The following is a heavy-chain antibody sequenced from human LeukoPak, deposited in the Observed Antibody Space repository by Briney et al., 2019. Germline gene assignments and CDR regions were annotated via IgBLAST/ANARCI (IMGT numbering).Heavy chain of an antibody. D-gene: IGHD5-12*01. J-gene: IGHJ4*02. CDR2: ISSSGDST. CDR3: AKSGYSAYDHRNYDY. V-gene: IGHV3-23*01. CDR1: GSTFSNYG. Sequence: GGSLRLSCAVSGSTFSNYGMSWVRQAPGKGLEWVSVISSSGDSTYYADSVKGRFTISRDNSKNTLYLQMNGLRAEDTAIYYCAKSGYSAYDHRNYDYWGQGTLVTVSS.